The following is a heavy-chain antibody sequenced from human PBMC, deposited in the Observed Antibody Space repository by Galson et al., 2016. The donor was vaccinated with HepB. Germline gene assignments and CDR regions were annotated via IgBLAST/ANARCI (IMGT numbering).Heavy chain of an antibody. V-gene: IGHV3-74*01. D-gene: IGHD7-27*01. J-gene: IGHJ4*02. CDR1: GFTFTDYC. CDR2: ICNGSSPT. Sequence: SLRLSCAASGFTFTDYCMHWVRQAPGKGLMWVSRICNGSSPTIYADSVNGRFTISRDNAKNMVYLQMNNLRAEDTALYYCTRLNELGDSWGQGTLVTVSS. CDR3: TRLNELGDS.